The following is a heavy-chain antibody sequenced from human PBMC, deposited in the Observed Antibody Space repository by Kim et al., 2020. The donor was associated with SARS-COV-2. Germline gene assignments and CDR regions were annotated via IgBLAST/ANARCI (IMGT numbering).Heavy chain of an antibody. CDR2: IYPGDSDT. Sequence: GESLKISCKVSAYSFTTYWIGWVRQLPGKGLEWMGIIYPGDSDTKYSPSFQGQVTISADRSITTAYLQWSSLKASDTAMYYCARRTYDSSGSYFEDAFDIWGQGTMVTVSS. J-gene: IGHJ3*02. D-gene: IGHD3-22*01. V-gene: IGHV5-51*01. CDR3: ARRTYDSSGSYFEDAFDI. CDR1: AYSFTTYW.